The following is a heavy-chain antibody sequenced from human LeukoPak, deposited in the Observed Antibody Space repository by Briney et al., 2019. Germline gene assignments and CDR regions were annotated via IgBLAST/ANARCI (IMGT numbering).Heavy chain of an antibody. CDR2: ISYDGSNK. CDR3: ARGSPPDY. V-gene: IGHV3-30-3*01. J-gene: IGHJ4*02. Sequence: GKSLRLSCAASGLTFSGYAMYWVRQAPGKGLEWVAVISYDGSNKYYAGSVKGRFTISRDNSKNTLYLQMNSLRTEDTAEYYCARGSPPDYWGQGTLVTVSS. CDR1: GLTFSGYA.